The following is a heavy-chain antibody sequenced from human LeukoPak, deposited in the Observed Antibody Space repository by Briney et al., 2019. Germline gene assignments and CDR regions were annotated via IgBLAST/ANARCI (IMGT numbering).Heavy chain of an antibody. J-gene: IGHJ4*02. Sequence: ASVKVSCKASGYTFTGYYMHWVRQAPGQGLEWMGWINPNSGGTNYAQKFQGRVTMTRDTSISTAYMELSRLRSDDTAVYYCARDVPWAASSIAAAGPIDYWGQGTLVTVSS. CDR3: ARDVPWAASSIAAAGPIDY. CDR2: INPNSGGT. V-gene: IGHV1-2*02. CDR1: GYTFTGYY. D-gene: IGHD6-13*01.